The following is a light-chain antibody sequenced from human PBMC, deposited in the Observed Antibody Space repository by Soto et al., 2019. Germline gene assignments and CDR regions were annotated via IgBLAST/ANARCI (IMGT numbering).Light chain of an antibody. V-gene: IGKV3-15*01. CDR3: QQYRSWPRT. J-gene: IGKJ1*01. Sequence: EIVMPQSPATLSVSPGEGATLSCRASQSVNSNLAWYQQKPGQAPRLLIYDASARATGISVRFSGSGSETEFTLTISSLQSEDFAVYYCQQYRSWPRTVGQGTKVDIK. CDR2: DAS. CDR1: QSVNSN.